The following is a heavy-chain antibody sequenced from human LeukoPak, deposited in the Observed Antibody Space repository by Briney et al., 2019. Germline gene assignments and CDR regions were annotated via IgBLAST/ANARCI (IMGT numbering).Heavy chain of an antibody. V-gene: IGHV1-18*01. CDR2: ISAYNGDT. CDR3: GRDSLENTATWVDH. CDR1: GYTFTSYG. Sequence: ASVKVSCKASGYTFTSYGISWVRQAPGQGLEWMGWISAYNGDTEYAQKFQGRVTMTTDTSTNTAYMELRSLRSEDTAVYYCGRDSLENTATWVDHWGQGTLVTVSS. D-gene: IGHD5-18*01. J-gene: IGHJ4*02.